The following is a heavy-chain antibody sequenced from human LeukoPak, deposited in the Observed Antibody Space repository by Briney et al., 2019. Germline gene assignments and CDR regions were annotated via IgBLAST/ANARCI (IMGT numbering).Heavy chain of an antibody. D-gene: IGHD2/OR15-2a*01. V-gene: IGHV4-59*12. CDR1: GGSISNYY. Sequence: SETLSLTCTVSGGSISNYYWNWIRQPPGKGLEWIGFIYSSGTTNYNPSLKSRVTISVDTSKNQFSLKLSSVTAADTAVYYCARGVSYFRYYYYYMDVWGKGTTVTVSS. J-gene: IGHJ6*03. CDR3: ARGVSYFRYYYYYMDV. CDR2: IYSSGTT.